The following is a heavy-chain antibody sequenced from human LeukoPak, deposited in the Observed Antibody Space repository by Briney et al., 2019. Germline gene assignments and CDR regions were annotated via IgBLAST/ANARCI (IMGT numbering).Heavy chain of an antibody. CDR2: IYHSGST. J-gene: IGHJ4*02. Sequence: SETLSLTCTVSGGSISSGGYYWSWIRQPPGKGLEWIGYIYHSGSTYYNPSLKSRVTISVDRSKNQFSLKLSSVTAADTAVYYCARSTCSGGSCYLWYFDYWGQGTLVTVSS. V-gene: IGHV4-30-2*01. CDR3: ARSTCSGGSCYLWYFDY. CDR1: GGSISSGGYY. D-gene: IGHD2-15*01.